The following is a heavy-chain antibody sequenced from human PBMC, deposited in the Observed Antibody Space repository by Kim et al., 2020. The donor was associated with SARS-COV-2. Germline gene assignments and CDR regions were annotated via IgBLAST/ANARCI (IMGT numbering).Heavy chain of an antibody. Sequence: TTYAPGLPSRVPVTRDTSASTVYMELGSLRSEDTAVYYCARAVGYNSFDYWGQGTLVTVSS. J-gene: IGHJ4*02. V-gene: IGHV1-46*01. CDR2: T. CDR3: ARAVGYNSFDY. D-gene: IGHD3-10*01.